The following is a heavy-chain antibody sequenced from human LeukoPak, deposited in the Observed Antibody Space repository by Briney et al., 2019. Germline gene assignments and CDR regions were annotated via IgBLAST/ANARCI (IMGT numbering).Heavy chain of an antibody. CDR2: IYPGDSDT. J-gene: IGHJ4*02. Sequence: GESLKISCKGSGYSFTSYWIGWVRQMPGKGLEWMGIIYPGDSDTRYSPSFQGQVTISADKSIGTAYLQWSSLKASDTAMYYCARAEGYYYDSSGYSLDYWGQGTLVTVSS. D-gene: IGHD3-22*01. CDR3: ARAEGYYYDSSGYSLDY. V-gene: IGHV5-51*01. CDR1: GYSFTSYW.